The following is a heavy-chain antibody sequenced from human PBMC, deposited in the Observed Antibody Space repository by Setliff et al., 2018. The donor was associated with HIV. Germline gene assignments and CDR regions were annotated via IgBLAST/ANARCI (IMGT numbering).Heavy chain of an antibody. CDR2: ISAYTGNT. V-gene: IGHV1-18*01. CDR3: ARDFYPSGSYYDPLAF. Sequence: ASVKVSCKTSGFSFSTYGFAWVRQTPGQGLEYVGWISAYTGNTRIAQKFQDRITMTTDRATNIVYMELRDLTLDDTAVYYCARDFYPSGSYYDPLAFWGQGTVVTVSS. D-gene: IGHD3-10*01. CDR1: GFSFSTYG. J-gene: IGHJ4*02.